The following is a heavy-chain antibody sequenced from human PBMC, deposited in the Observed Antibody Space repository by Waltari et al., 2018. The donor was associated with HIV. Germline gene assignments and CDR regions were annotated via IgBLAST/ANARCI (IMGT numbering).Heavy chain of an antibody. J-gene: IGHJ4*02. D-gene: IGHD3-22*01. CDR1: GFTFSNYG. V-gene: IGHV3-30*02. CDR3: AKAPHHYDSSGPVY. Sequence: SGFTFSNYGMHWVRQAPGKGLQWVAFTRYDGTNKYYVDSVKGRFIISRDNSKNTLSLQMHSLRAEDTAVYYCAKAPHHYDSSGPVYWGQGTLVTVSS. CDR2: TRYDGTNK.